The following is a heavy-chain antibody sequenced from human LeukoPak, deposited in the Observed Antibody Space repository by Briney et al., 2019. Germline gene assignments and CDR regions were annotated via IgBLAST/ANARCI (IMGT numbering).Heavy chain of an antibody. J-gene: IGHJ4*02. CDR3: ARGIAAADYYFDY. Sequence: SETLSLTCTVSGGSISSGDYYWSWIRQPPGKGLEWIGEINHSGSTNYNPSLKSRVTISVDTSKNQFSLKLSSVTAADTAVYYCARGIAAADYYFDYWGQGTLVTVSS. V-gene: IGHV4-30-4*01. CDR1: GGSISSGDYY. CDR2: INHSGST. D-gene: IGHD6-13*01.